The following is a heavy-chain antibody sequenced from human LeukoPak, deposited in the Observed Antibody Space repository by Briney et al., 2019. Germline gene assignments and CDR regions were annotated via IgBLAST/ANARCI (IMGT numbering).Heavy chain of an antibody. V-gene: IGHV3-23*01. D-gene: IGHD3-9*01. CDR1: GFTFSSYG. CDR2: ISGSGGST. J-gene: IGHJ4*02. Sequence: GGSLRLSCAASGFTFSSYGMSWVRQAPGKGLEWVSAISGSGGSTYYADSVKGRFTISRDNSKNTLYLQMNSLRAEDTAVYYCAKPYYDILTGYFLLFDYWGQGTLVTVSS. CDR3: AKPYYDILTGYFLLFDY.